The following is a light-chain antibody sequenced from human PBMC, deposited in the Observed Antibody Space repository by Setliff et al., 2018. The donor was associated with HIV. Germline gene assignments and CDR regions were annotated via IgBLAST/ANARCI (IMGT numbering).Light chain of an antibody. CDR2: DMS. Sequence: QSVLTQPASVSGSPGQSITISCTGTSSDVGGYNYVSWYQQHPGNSPKLIIYDMSKRTSGVPDRFSGSKSDNRASLTISGLQAEDEGDYYCSSFAGTYSLVVFGGGTK. CDR1: SSDVGGYNY. CDR3: SSFAGTYSLVV. J-gene: IGLJ2*01. V-gene: IGLV2-11*01.